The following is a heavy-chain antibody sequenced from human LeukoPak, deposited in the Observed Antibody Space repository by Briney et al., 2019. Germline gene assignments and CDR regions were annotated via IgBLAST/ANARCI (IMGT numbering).Heavy chain of an antibody. D-gene: IGHD2-15*01. CDR2: INHSGST. CDR1: GGSFSGYY. V-gene: IGHV4-34*01. Sequence: SETLSLTCAVYGGSFSGYYWSWIRQPPGKGLEWIGEINHSGSTNYNPSLKSRVTISVDTSKNQFSLKLSSVTAADTAVYYCARELWGYSGGSCYFDYWGQGTLVTVSS. J-gene: IGHJ4*02. CDR3: ARELWGYSGGSCYFDY.